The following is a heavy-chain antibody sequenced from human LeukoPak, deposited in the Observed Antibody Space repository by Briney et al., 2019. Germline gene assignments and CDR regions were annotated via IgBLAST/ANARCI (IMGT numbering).Heavy chain of an antibody. Sequence: GGSLRLSCAASGFTFSSYGMHWVRQAPGKGLEWVAVISYDGSNKYYADSVRGRFTISRDNSKNTLYLQMNSLRAEDTAVYYCAKDHSSGWYTDFDYWGQGTLVTVSS. CDR1: GFTFSSYG. D-gene: IGHD6-19*01. CDR2: ISYDGSNK. CDR3: AKDHSSGWYTDFDY. J-gene: IGHJ4*02. V-gene: IGHV3-30*18.